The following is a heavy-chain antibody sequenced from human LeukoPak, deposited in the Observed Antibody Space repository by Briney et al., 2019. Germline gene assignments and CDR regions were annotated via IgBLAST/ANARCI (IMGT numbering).Heavy chain of an antibody. CDR3: ARTRIAAAGTLKYYFDY. V-gene: IGHV4-39*01. CDR1: GGSISSGSYY. J-gene: IGHJ4*02. D-gene: IGHD6-13*01. Sequence: PSETLSLTCTVSGGSISSGSYYWGWIRQPPGKGLEWIGSIHFSGANYYNPSLKSRVTISVDTSKNQFSLKLSSVTAADTAVCYCARTRIAAAGTLKYYFDYWGQGTLVTVSS. CDR2: IHFSGAN.